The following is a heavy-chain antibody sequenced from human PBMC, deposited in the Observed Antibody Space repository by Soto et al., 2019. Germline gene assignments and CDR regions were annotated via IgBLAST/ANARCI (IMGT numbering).Heavy chain of an antibody. D-gene: IGHD3-16*01. Sequence: QVQLVESGGGVVQPGRSLRLSCAASGFTFSSYGMHWVRQAPGKGLEWVAVISYDGSNKYYADSVKGRFTISRDNSKNTLYLQMKSLRAGDTAVYYCAKAKGGGGDSPDYGGQGTLVTVSS. CDR1: GFTFSSYG. J-gene: IGHJ4*02. V-gene: IGHV3-30*18. CDR2: ISYDGSNK. CDR3: AKAKGGGGDSPDY.